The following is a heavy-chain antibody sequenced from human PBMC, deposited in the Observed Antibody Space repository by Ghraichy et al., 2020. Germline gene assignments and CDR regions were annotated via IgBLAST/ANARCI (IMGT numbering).Heavy chain of an antibody. CDR1: GYTFTIYW. CDR3: ARRDNYNWFDP. J-gene: IGHJ5*02. CDR2: IYPDDSDV. D-gene: IGHD5-24*01. Sequence: GESLNISCKGVGYTFTIYWSAWVRQMPGKGLEWMGIIYPDDSDVRYSPSFQGQVTISADKSISTAYLQWSSLKASDTAMYYCARRDNYNWFDPWGQGTLVTVSS. V-gene: IGHV5-51*01.